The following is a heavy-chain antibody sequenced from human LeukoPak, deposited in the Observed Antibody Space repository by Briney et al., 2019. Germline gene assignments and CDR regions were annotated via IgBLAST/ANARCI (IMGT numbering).Heavy chain of an antibody. D-gene: IGHD4-17*01. CDR3: VSHARDYGDYYYYGMDV. CDR1: GGSISSSSYY. J-gene: IGHJ6*02. Sequence: SENLSLNCTVSGGSISSSSYYWGWLRQPPGKGLEWIGSIYYSGSTYYNPSLKSRVTISVDTSKNQFSLKLSSVTAADTAVYYCVSHARDYGDYYYYGMDVWSQGTTVTVSS. V-gene: IGHV4-39*01. CDR2: IYYSGST.